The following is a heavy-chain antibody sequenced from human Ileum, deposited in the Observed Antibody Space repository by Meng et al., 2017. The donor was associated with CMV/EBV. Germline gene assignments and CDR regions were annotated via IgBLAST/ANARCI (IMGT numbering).Heavy chain of an antibody. CDR1: GFTFSSYW. J-gene: IGHJ6*02. Sequence: GESLKISCAVSGFTFSSYWMHWVRQAPGQGLVWVSRINSDGTTTKYADSVKGRFTISRDNAENTLYLQMNTLRAEDTAVYYCARGNNYAMDVWGQGTTVTVS. V-gene: IGHV3-74*01. D-gene: IGHD1/OR15-1a*01. CDR3: ARGNNYAMDV. CDR2: INSDGTTT.